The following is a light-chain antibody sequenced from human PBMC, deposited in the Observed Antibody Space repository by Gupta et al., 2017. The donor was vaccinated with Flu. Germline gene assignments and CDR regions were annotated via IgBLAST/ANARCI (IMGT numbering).Light chain of an antibody. CDR2: GAS. J-gene: IGKJ4*01. CDR3: QQYGSSQGRT. Sequence: VLTQSPGTLSLSPGERATLSCRASQSVSSSYLAWYQQKPGQAPRLLIYGASSRATGIPDRFSGSGSGTDFTLTISRLEPEDLAVYYGQQYGSSQGRTFGGGTKVEIK. CDR1: QSVSSSY. V-gene: IGKV3-20*01.